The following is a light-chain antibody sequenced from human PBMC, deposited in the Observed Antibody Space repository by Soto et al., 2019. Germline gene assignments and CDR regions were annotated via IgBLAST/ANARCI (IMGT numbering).Light chain of an antibody. CDR1: SSNIGSNT. V-gene: IGLV1-44*01. CDR2: HND. CDR3: AAWDDSLNVYV. Sequence: QLVLTQAPSASGTPGQRVTISCSGRSSNIGSNTVDWHRQLPGTAPKLLIYHNDQRPSGVPDRFSGSKSGTSASLAISGLRPEDEADFYCAAWDDSLNVYVFGTGTKLTVL. J-gene: IGLJ1*01.